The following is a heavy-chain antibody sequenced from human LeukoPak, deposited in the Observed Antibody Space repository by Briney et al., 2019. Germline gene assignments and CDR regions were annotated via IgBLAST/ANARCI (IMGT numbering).Heavy chain of an antibody. CDR3: AREGVTAVAGNYFDY. D-gene: IGHD6-19*01. CDR1: GFTFSSYG. Sequence: GGSLRLSCAVSGFTFSSYGMHWVRQAPGKGLEWVAVIWYDGSNKYYADSVKGRFTISRDNSKNTLYLQMNSLRAEDTAVYYCAREGVTAVAGNYFDYWGQGTLVTVSS. J-gene: IGHJ4*02. CDR2: IWYDGSNK. V-gene: IGHV3-33*01.